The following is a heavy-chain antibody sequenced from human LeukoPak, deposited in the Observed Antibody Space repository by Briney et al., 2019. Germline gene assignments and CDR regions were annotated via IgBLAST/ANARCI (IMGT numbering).Heavy chain of an antibody. D-gene: IGHD7-27*01. Sequence: PGGSLRLSCAASGFTFSSYPMTWVRQAPGKGLEWVSVIGRIGDNIHYADSVKGRFTISRDNSKNTMYLQMNSLRAEDTAIYYCAKYTQPGEPFDYWGQGTLVAVSS. V-gene: IGHV3-23*01. J-gene: IGHJ4*02. CDR2: IGRIGDNI. CDR1: GFTFSSYP. CDR3: AKYTQPGEPFDY.